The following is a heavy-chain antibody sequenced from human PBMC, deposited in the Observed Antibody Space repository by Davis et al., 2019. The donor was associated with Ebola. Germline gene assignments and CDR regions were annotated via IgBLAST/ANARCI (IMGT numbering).Heavy chain of an antibody. J-gene: IGHJ4*02. V-gene: IGHV3-74*01. D-gene: IGHD3-16*01. CDR2: INSDGSFT. Sequence: HTGESLKISCAASGFTFSSYWMQWVRQAPGKGLVWVSRINSDGSFTSYADSVKGRFTISRDNAKNTLFLQMNSLRADDTAVYYCATDPYGGNPQSADYWGQGSLVTVSS. CDR3: ATDPYGGNPQSADY. CDR1: GFTFSSYW.